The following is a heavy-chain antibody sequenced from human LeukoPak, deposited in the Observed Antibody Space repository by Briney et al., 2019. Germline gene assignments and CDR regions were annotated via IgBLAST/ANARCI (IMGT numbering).Heavy chain of an antibody. CDR2: IYSGGSI. CDR3: ARIPPLMGMPYFDY. D-gene: IGHD2-8*01. Sequence: PGGSLRLSCAASGFTVSSNYMSWVRQAPGKGLEWVSVIYSGGSIYCADSVKGRFTISRDNSKNTLYLQMNSLRAEDTAVYYCARIPPLMGMPYFDYWGQGTLVTVSS. V-gene: IGHV3-66*01. CDR1: GFTVSSNY. J-gene: IGHJ4*02.